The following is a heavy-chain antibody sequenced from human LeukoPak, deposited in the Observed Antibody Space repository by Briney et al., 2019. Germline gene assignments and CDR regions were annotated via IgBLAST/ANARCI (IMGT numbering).Heavy chain of an antibody. V-gene: IGHV3-7*01. CDR1: GFTFSSYA. CDR3: ARAYSSSWSLAKFDY. D-gene: IGHD6-13*01. CDR2: IKQDGSEK. Sequence: GGSLRLSCAASGFTFSSYAMSWVRQAPGKGLEWVANIKQDGSEKYYVDSVKGRFTISRDNAKNTLYLQMNSLRAEDTAVYYCARAYSSSWSLAKFDYWGQGTLVTVSS. J-gene: IGHJ4*02.